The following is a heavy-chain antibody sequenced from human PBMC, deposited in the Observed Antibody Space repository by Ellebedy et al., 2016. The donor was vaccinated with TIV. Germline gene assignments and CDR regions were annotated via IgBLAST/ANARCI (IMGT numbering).Heavy chain of an antibody. D-gene: IGHD3-10*01. V-gene: IGHV4-34*01. Sequence: ESLKISCAASGFTFSSYAMSWIRQSPGTGLEWIGEMYHFGTTNYNPSLRGRVTISVDKSNNQFSLKLSSVTAADTAVYYCARADVRGAKFYFDLWGQGTLVTVSS. J-gene: IGHJ4*02. CDR2: MYHFGTT. CDR1: GFTFSSYA. CDR3: ARADVRGAKFYFDL.